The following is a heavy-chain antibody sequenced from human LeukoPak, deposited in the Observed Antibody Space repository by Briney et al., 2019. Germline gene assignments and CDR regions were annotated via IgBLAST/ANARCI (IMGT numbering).Heavy chain of an antibody. V-gene: IGHV3-21*01. Sequence: GGSLRLSCAASGFTFSSYSMNWVRQAPGKGLEWVSSISSSSYIYYADSVKGRFTISRDNAKNSLYLQMNSLRAEDTAVYYCARVVVRGVIPDYYYYGMDVWGQGTTVTVSS. CDR3: ARVVVRGVIPDYYYYGMDV. CDR1: GFTFSSYS. CDR2: ISSSSYI. J-gene: IGHJ6*02. D-gene: IGHD3-10*01.